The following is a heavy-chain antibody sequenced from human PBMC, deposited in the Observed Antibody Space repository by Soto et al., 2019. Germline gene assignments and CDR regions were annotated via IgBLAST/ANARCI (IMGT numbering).Heavy chain of an antibody. CDR2: IWYDGSNK. D-gene: IGHD4-17*01. J-gene: IGHJ3*02. CDR1: GFTFSSYG. V-gene: IGHV3-33*01. CDR3: ARATTVTTSDAFDI. Sequence: QVQLVESGGGVVQPGRSLRLSCAASGFTFSSYGMHWVRQAPGKGLEWVAVIWYDGSNKYYADSVKGRFTISRDNSKNTLYLQMNSLRAEDTAVYYCARATTVTTSDAFDIWGQGTMVTVSS.